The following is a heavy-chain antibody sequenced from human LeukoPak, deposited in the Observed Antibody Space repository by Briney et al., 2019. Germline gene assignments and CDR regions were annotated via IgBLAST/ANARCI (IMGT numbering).Heavy chain of an antibody. CDR1: GGSISSSSYY. V-gene: IGHV4-61*02. CDR2: IYTSGST. CDR3: ARDGVENSSWYPLDS. D-gene: IGHD6-13*01. J-gene: IGHJ4*02. Sequence: PSETLSLTCTVSGGSISSSSYYWSWVRQPAGEGLEWIGRIYTSGSTNYKPSLKSRVTMSVDTSKNQFSLKLTSVTAADTAVYYCARDGVENSSWYPLDSWGPGTLVTVSS.